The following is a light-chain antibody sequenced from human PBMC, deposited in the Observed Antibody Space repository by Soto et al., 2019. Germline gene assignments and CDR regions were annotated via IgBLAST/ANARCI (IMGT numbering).Light chain of an antibody. J-gene: IGKJ5*01. CDR1: QRVSSY. Sequence: EIVLPPSPAPLSLSPGDRAPLSCRARQRVSSYLAWYQQKPGQAPRLLIYDASNRATGIPARFSGSGSGTDFTLTISSLEPEDFAVYYCQQRSNWPPLTFGEGTRLEIK. V-gene: IGKV3-11*01. CDR3: QQRSNWPPLT. CDR2: DAS.